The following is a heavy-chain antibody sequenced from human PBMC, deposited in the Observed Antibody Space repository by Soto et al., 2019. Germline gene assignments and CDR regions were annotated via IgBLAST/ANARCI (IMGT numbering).Heavy chain of an antibody. Sequence: EVQLVESGGGLVQPGGSLRLSCAASGFTFSSYWMSWVRQAPGKGLEWVANIKQDGSEKYYVDSVKGRFTISRDNAKNSLYLQMNSLRAEDTVVYYCARDPGGGTLPDWGQGTLVTVSS. CDR3: ARDPGGGTLPD. CDR2: IKQDGSEK. J-gene: IGHJ4*02. V-gene: IGHV3-7*01. CDR1: GFTFSSYW. D-gene: IGHD2-15*01.